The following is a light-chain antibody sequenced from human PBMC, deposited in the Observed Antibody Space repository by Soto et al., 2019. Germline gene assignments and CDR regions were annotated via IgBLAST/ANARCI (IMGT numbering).Light chain of an antibody. CDR1: LGIYNY. V-gene: IGLV2-14*03. J-gene: IGLJ2*01. CDR3: SSYTLTTTL. CDR2: EVS. Sequence: QSALTQPASVSGSPGQSITISCTGGLGIYNYVSWYQQHPGRIPKLLIYEVSHRPSGIPDRFSGSKSGDTASLTISGLQTEDAADYYCSSYTLTTTLFGGGTKLTVL.